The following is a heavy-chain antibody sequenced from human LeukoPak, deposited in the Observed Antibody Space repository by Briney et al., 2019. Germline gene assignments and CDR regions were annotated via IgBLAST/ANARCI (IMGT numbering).Heavy chain of an antibody. V-gene: IGHV3-23*01. Sequence: GGSLRLSCAASGFTFSSYAMSWVRQAPGKGLEWVSAISGSGGSTYYADSVNGRFTISRDNSKNTLYLQMNSLRAEDTAVYYCAKVAQYYYDSSGSYYFDYWGQGTLVTVSS. CDR2: ISGSGGST. J-gene: IGHJ4*02. CDR3: AKVAQYYYDSSGSYYFDY. CDR1: GFTFSSYA. D-gene: IGHD3-22*01.